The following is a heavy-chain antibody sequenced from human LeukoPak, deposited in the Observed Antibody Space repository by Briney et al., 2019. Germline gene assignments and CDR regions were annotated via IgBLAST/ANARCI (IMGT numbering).Heavy chain of an antibody. V-gene: IGHV4-61*08. CDR2: MYYTGST. J-gene: IGHJ6*02. D-gene: IGHD3-10*01. CDR3: ARLYGSGSYYYYYYGMDV. CDR1: GGSISSGGYY. Sequence: SETLSLTCTVSGGSISSGGYYWSWIRQPPGKGLEWIGYMYYTGSTNYNPSLKSRVTISVDTSKNQFSLKLSSVTAADTAVYYCARLYGSGSYYYYYYGMDVWGQGTTVTVSS.